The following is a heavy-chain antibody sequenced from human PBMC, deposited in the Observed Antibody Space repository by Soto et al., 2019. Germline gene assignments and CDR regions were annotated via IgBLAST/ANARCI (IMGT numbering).Heavy chain of an antibody. J-gene: IGHJ6*02. CDR1: GYTFSRYG. CDR2: ISGYNGDT. V-gene: IGHV1-18*01. D-gene: IGHD2-8*01. Sequence: GPGAKKPGASVKVSCKASGYTFSRYGISWVRQAPGQGLEWMGWISGYNGDTKYAQKVQGRVTMTIDTSTYTAYMELRSLTSDDTAIYYCAKNGQPPYYYYGKDVWGQGTTVTVSS. CDR3: AKNGQPPYYYYGKDV.